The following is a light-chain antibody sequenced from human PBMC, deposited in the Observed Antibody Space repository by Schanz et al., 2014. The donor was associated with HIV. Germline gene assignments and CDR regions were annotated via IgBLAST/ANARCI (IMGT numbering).Light chain of an antibody. CDR1: SSDFSRSDY. Sequence: QSALTQPASVSGSPGQSVTIFCTSTSSDFSRSDYVCWYQHHPGKAPKLLVYDVFVRPSGVSNRFSGSKSGNTASLTISGLQAEDEADYYCSSYAGSNNLVFGGGTKVTVL. V-gene: IGLV2-14*03. CDR3: SSYAGSNNLV. J-gene: IGLJ2*01. CDR2: DVF.